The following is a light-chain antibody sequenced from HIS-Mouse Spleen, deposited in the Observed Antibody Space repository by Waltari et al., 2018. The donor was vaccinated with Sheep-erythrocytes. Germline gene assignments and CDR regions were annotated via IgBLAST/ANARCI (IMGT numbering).Light chain of an antibody. V-gene: IGLV3-1*01. Sequence: SYELTQPPPVSVSPGQTASITRSGDKLGDKYPCWNQQKPGQSPVLVIYQDSKRPSGIPERFSGSNSGNTATLTISGTQAMDEADYYCQAWDSSTAVFGGGTKLTVL. CDR1: KLGDKY. CDR3: QAWDSSTAV. CDR2: QDS. J-gene: IGLJ2*01.